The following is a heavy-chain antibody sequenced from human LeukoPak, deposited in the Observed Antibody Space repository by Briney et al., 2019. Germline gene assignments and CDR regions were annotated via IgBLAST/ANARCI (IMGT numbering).Heavy chain of an antibody. CDR3: AREVVPGAWFDP. CDR2: IYYSGST. D-gene: IGHD2-2*01. V-gene: IGHV4-39*07. J-gene: IGHJ5*02. Sequence: PSETLSLTCTVSGGSISSYYWGWIRQPPGKGLEWIGSIYYSGSTYYNPSLKSRVTISVDTSKNQFSLKLSSVTAADTAVYYCAREVVPGAWFDPWGQGTLVTVSS. CDR1: GGSISSYY.